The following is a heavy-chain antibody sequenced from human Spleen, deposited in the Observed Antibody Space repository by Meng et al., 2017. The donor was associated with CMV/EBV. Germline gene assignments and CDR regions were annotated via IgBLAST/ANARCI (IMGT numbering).Heavy chain of an antibody. Sequence: KGSGCTQNDNDIGRVRQGPGQRIEWMGWNNHDSGNTKDAQKVQDRITMTRDMSINTAYMDLSRVKSDDTAVYCCARAQAIGADNWFDPWGQGTLVTVSS. V-gene: IGHV1-2*02. CDR2: NNHDSGNT. J-gene: IGHJ5*02. CDR3: ARAQAIGADNWFDP. D-gene: IGHD5-12*01. CDR1: GCTQNDND.